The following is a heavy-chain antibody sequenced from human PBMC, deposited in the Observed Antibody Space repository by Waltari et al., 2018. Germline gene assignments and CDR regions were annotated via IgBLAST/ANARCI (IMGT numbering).Heavy chain of an antibody. CDR1: GGTFSNFA. D-gene: IGHD3-3*01. V-gene: IGHV1-69*01. CDR3: ATAIFGVVY. CDR2: ILPKFSMT. Sequence: QVQLMQSGAEVKKPGSSVKVSCKASGGTFSNFAISWVRQAPGQGLEWMGGILPKFSMTTYAQKFQGRVTITADESTSTAYMELSSLRSEDTAVYYCATAIFGVVYWRQGVLVTVSS. J-gene: IGHJ1*01.